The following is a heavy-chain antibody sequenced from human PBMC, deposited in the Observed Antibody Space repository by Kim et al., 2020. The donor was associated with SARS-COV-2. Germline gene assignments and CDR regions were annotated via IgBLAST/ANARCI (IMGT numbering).Heavy chain of an antibody. V-gene: IGHV3-7*05. Sequence: GGSLRLSCAASGFTFSSYWMSWVRQAPGKGLEWVANIKQDGSEKYYVDSVKGRFTISRDNAKNSLYLQMNSLRAEDTAVYYCARLGAVRYFDWLLSSFDYWGQGTLVTVSS. D-gene: IGHD3-9*01. CDR1: GFTFSSYW. CDR2: IKQDGSEK. J-gene: IGHJ4*02. CDR3: ARLGAVRYFDWLLSSFDY.